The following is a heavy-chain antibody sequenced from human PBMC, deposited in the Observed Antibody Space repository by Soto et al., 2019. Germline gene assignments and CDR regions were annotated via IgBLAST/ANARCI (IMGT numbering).Heavy chain of an antibody. J-gene: IGHJ4*02. D-gene: IGHD2-21*02. CDR3: ARRHHDDGGDAGFYYFDS. V-gene: IGHV3-23*01. Sequence: PGGSLRLSCAASGFIFSSYAMTWVRQVPGKGLEWVSAINGGGATTYYADSVKGRFTISRDNSRNTLYLQMNGLRAEDTAIYYRARRHHDDGGDAGFYYFDSWGQGTLVTVSS. CDR1: GFIFSSYA. CDR2: INGGGATT.